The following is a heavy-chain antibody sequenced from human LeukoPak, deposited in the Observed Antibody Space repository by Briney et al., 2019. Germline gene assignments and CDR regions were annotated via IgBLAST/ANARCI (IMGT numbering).Heavy chain of an antibody. CDR2: IYYSGST. Sequence: SETLSLTCTVSGGSISSSSYYWGWIRQPPGKGLEWIGSIYYSGSTYYNPSLKSRVTISVDTSKNQFSLKLSSVTAADTATYYCARGTSLAGFASGLGFNYWGQGTLVSVSS. CDR3: ARGTSLAGFASGLGFNY. V-gene: IGHV4-39*07. D-gene: IGHD6-19*01. CDR1: GGSISSSSYY. J-gene: IGHJ4*02.